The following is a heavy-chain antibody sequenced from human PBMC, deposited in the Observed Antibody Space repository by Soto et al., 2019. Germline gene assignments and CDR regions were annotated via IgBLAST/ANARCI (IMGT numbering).Heavy chain of an antibody. D-gene: IGHD2-2*01. V-gene: IGHV4-38-2*01. CDR2: IHHSGST. CDR1: GYSISSGYY. Sequence: SETLSLTCAVSGYSISSGYYRGWIRQPPGKGLEWIGGIHHSGSTYYNPSLKSRVTMSADTSKDQFSLKLTSVTAADTAFYYCARAPGAYYFDYWGQGTLVTVSS. CDR3: ARAPGAYYFDY. J-gene: IGHJ4*02.